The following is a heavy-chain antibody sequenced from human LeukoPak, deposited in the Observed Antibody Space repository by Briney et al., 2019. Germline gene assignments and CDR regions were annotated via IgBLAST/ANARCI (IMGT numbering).Heavy chain of an antibody. CDR3: ARNYYYYYYMDV. J-gene: IGHJ6*03. CDR1: GYTFTSYY. Sequence: ASVKVSCKASGYTFTSYYMHWVRQAPGQGLEWMGIINPSGGSTSYAQKFQGRVTMTRNTSISTAYMELSSLRSEDTAVYYCARNYYYYYYMDVWGKGTTVTISS. CDR2: INPSGGST. V-gene: IGHV1-46*01.